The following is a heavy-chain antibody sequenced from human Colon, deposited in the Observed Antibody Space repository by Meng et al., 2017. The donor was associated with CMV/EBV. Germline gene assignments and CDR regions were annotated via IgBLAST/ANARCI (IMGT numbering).Heavy chain of an antibody. D-gene: IGHD4-23*01. V-gene: IGHV4-4*02. CDR1: GGYIRSKNG. CDR3: ARGWYYGGNLIPDY. J-gene: IGHJ4*02. CDR2: KYESGRK. Sequence: GTGGYIRSKNGRKWERKTGGKGKERNGEKYESGRKKKKKKNKSRVTISVDKSENQFYLSLSSVTAADTAMYYCARGWYYGGNLIPDYWGQGTLVTVSS.